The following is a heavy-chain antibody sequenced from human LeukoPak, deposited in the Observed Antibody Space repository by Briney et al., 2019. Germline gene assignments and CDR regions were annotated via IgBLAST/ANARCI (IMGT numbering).Heavy chain of an antibody. CDR2: ISSYSTYI. D-gene: IGHD3-22*01. V-gene: IGHV3-21*01. CDR3: ARDSFAGYDSSGYSSYDY. J-gene: IGHJ4*02. CDR1: GFSFSDFS. Sequence: GGSLRLSCAASGFSFSDFSMNWVRQAPGKGLEWVSFISSYSTYIYYADSLKGRFTISRDNAKNSLYLQMNSLRAEDTAVYYCARDSFAGYDSSGYSSYDYWGQGTLVTVSS.